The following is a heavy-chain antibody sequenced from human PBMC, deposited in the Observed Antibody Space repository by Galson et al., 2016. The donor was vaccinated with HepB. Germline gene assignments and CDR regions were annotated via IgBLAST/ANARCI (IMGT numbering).Heavy chain of an antibody. CDR2: LSYDGHSK. CDR1: GFTFSSYA. Sequence: SLRLSCAASGFTFSSYAMHWARQAPGRGLEWVALLSYDGHSKYYADSVKGRFTISRDISKNTLYLQMNSLRPEDKAVYFCARDRDCSSSSCLVNWFDPWGQGTLVTVSS. V-gene: IGHV3-30*04. CDR3: ARDRDCSSSSCLVNWFDP. D-gene: IGHD2-2*01. J-gene: IGHJ5*02.